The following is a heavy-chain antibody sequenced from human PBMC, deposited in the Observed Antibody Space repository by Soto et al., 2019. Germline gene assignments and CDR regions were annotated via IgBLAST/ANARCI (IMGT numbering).Heavy chain of an antibody. D-gene: IGHD3-22*01. CDR1: GGPVSGFY. CDR3: ARDFFDSSDYTTNWFDP. V-gene: IGHV4-39*01. CDR2: IYHTGNA. J-gene: IGHJ5*02. Sequence: PSETLSLTCAVCGGPVSGFYWAWIRQPPGEGLEWIGSIYHTGNAYYNPSLKSRVTISVDTSKNQFSLKLTSVTAADAALYYCARDFFDSSDYTTNWFDPWGQGTLVTVSS.